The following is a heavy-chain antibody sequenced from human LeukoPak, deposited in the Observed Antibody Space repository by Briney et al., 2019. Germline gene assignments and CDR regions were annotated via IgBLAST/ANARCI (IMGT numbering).Heavy chain of an antibody. J-gene: IGHJ6*03. CDR3: ARTTEGGYTYDYFYYYYMDV. CDR2: IYYSGNT. Sequence: SETLSLTCTVSGDSLSTSNSYWGWIRQPPGKGLVWIGSIYYSGNTYYNASLKSRVTISVDTSKNQFALKFTSVTTSDTAVYYCARTTEGGYTYDYFYYYYMDVWGKGTTVTISS. D-gene: IGHD5-18*01. CDR1: GDSLSTSNSY. V-gene: IGHV4-39*01.